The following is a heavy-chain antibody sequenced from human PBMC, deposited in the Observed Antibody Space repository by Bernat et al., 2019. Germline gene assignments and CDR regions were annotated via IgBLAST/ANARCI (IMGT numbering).Heavy chain of an antibody. J-gene: IGHJ4*02. Sequence: QVQLVESGGGVVQPGTSLRLSCAASGFTFSFYGMHWVRQAPGKGLEWMAVISHDGSKRYHTDSVKGRFIISRDNSKNSLYLQMNSLRTEDTAVYYGAKDLGLRYFDWTFDSWGQGTLVTVSS. V-gene: IGHV3-30*18. D-gene: IGHD3-9*01. CDR3: AKDLGLRYFDWTFDS. CDR2: ISHDGSKR. CDR1: GFTFSFYG.